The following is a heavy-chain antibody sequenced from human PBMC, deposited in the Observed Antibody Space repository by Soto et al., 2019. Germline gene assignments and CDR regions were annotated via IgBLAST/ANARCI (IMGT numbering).Heavy chain of an antibody. J-gene: IGHJ6*02. D-gene: IGHD2-15*01. CDR2: ISSNGGRT. Sequence: PVGSLRLSCSAAGFTCRGYAIHWVRQAPGKGLEYVSAISSNGGRTYYADSVKGRFTISRDNSKNTLYLQMNSLRAEDTAVYYCAKALSVASAMDVWGQGTTVTVSS. CDR1: GFTCRGYA. V-gene: IGHV3-64*04. CDR3: AKALSVASAMDV.